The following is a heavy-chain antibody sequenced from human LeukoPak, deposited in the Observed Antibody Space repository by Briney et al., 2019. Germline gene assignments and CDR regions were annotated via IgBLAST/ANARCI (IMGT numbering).Heavy chain of an antibody. CDR2: IYYGVST. D-gene: IGHD3-10*01. V-gene: IGHV4-59*12. Sequence: PSETLSLTCTVSGGSISSYYWSWIRQPPGKGLEWIGYIYYGVSTNYNPSLKSRVTISLDTSKNQFSLKLSSVTAADTAVYYCARGAVRGVIPFDPWGQGTLVTVSS. CDR3: ARGAVRGVIPFDP. J-gene: IGHJ5*02. CDR1: GGSISSYY.